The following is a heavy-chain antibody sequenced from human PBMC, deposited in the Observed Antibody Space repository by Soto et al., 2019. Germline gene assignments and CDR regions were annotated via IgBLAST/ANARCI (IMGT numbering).Heavy chain of an antibody. J-gene: IGHJ4*02. V-gene: IGHV3-23*01. CDR2: ISGGGGGT. CDR1: GFTFSDYA. Sequence: EVQLLESGGGLVQPGGSLRLSCAASGFTFSDYAMSWVRQAPGKGLEWVSGISGGGGGTYYAASVKGRFTISRDNSKNTMYLQMDSLRVEDTAVFYCAKADSSGWYAYLDSWGQGTLATVSS. CDR3: AKADSSGWYAYLDS. D-gene: IGHD6-19*01.